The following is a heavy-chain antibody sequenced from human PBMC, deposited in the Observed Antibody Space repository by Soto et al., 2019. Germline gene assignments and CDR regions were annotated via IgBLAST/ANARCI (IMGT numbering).Heavy chain of an antibody. CDR3: ARGDSTDCSNGVCSLVENHDMDV. CDR1: GYSFTDYH. Sequence: ASVKVSCKASGYSFTDYHIHWVRQAPGQGLEWLGRINPKSGGTSTAQKFQGWVTMTTDTSISTASMELTRLTSDDTALYYCARGDSTDCSNGVCSLVENHDMDVWGQGTTVTVS. J-gene: IGHJ6*02. V-gene: IGHV1-2*04. D-gene: IGHD2-8*01. CDR2: INPKSGGT.